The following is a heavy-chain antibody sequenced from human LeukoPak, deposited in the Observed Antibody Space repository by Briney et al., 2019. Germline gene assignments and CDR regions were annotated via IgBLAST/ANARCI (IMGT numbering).Heavy chain of an antibody. V-gene: IGHV3-21*01. CDR3: ARVPSDY. CDR1: GFTFSSYS. J-gene: IGHJ4*02. Sequence: GSLRLSCAASGFTFSSYSMNWVRQAPGKGLEWVSSISSSSSYIYYADSMKGRFTISRDNAKNSLYLQMNSLRAEDTAVYYCARVPSDYWGQGTLVTVSS. CDR2: ISSSSSYI.